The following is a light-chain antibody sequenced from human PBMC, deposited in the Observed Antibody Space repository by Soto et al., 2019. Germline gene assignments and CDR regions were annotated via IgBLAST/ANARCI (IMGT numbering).Light chain of an antibody. CDR1: QSISRW. CDR3: QQSFSTPIT. J-gene: IGKJ1*01. CDR2: DAT. Sequence: DIPTTPSSSTPCHTVVHRDTLTFQASQSISRWLAWYQQKPGKAPKLLIHDATSLESGVPSRFSGSGSGTDFTLTINSLQPEDFATYYCQQSFSTPITFGQGTKVDIK. V-gene: IGKV1-5*01.